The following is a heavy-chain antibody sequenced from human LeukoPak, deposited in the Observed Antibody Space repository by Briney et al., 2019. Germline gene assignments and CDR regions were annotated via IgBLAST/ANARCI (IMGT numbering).Heavy chain of an antibody. Sequence: ASVKVSCKASGGAFSSYAISWVRQATGQGLEWMGWMNPNSGNTGYAQKFQGRVTITRNTSISTAYMELSSLRSEDTAVYYCARAARVRSGSALLGQDQDYYYYMDVWGKGTTVTVSS. CDR2: MNPNSGNT. CDR1: GGAFSSYA. D-gene: IGHD3-10*01. J-gene: IGHJ6*03. CDR3: ARAARVRSGSALLGQDQDYYYYMDV. V-gene: IGHV1-8*03.